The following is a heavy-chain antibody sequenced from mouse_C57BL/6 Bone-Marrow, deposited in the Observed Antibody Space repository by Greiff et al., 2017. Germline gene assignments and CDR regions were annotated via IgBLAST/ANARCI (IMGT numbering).Heavy chain of an antibody. Sequence: EVQLQESGPELVKPGASVKISCKASGYSFTGYYMNWVKQSPEKSLEWIGESNPSTGGTTYNQKFKAKATLTVDKSSSTAYMQLKSLTSEDSAVYYCASPGSSLVDFDYWGQGTTLTVSS. CDR1: GYSFTGYY. D-gene: IGHD1-1*01. J-gene: IGHJ2*01. CDR3: ASPGSSLVDFDY. V-gene: IGHV1-42*01. CDR2: SNPSTGGT.